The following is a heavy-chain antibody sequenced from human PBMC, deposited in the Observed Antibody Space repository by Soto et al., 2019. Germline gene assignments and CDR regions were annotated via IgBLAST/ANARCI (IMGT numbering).Heavy chain of an antibody. D-gene: IGHD3-10*01. Sequence: PGGSLRLSCAASAFTFSNSCMRWVRQAPGKGLEWVGRIKSKYDGGTTDYTAPVKGRITISRDDSKHTVILQMNSLKTEGTAVYYCSTGGYYFDYWGLGTLVTVSS. CDR1: AFTFSNSC. J-gene: IGHJ4*02. CDR2: IKSKYDGGTT. V-gene: IGHV3-15*01. CDR3: STGGYYFDY.